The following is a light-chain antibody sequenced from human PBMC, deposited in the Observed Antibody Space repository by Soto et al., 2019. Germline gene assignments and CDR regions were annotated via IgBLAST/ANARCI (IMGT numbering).Light chain of an antibody. CDR2: GAS. Sequence: EIVMTQCPATLSVSPGERATLSCGASQSVSSNLAWYRQKPGQAPRLLISGASSRATGIPDSFSGSGFATDFTLTISRLETEDFALYYCQHYAGGSRITFGQGTRLEIK. V-gene: IGKV3D-15*01. CDR3: QHYAGGSRIT. J-gene: IGKJ5*01. CDR1: QSVSSN.